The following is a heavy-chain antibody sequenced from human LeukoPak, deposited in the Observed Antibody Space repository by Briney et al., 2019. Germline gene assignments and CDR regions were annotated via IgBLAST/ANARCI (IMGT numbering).Heavy chain of an antibody. D-gene: IGHD6-19*01. V-gene: IGHV1-46*01. CDR3: ARGVGLAVPHFDY. CDR1: GGTFSSYA. CDR2: INPSGGST. Sequence: ASVKVSCKASGGTFSSYAISWVRQAPGQGLEWMGIINPSGGSTSYAQKFQGRVTMTRDMSTSTVYMELSSLRSEDTAVYYCARGVGLAVPHFDYWGQGTLVTVSS. J-gene: IGHJ4*02.